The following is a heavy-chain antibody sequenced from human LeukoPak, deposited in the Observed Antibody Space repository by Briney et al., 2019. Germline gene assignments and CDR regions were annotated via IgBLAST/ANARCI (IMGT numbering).Heavy chain of an antibody. J-gene: IGHJ4*02. D-gene: IGHD2-2*01. V-gene: IGHV4-59*01. CDR2: INYSGST. Sequence: SETLSLTCTVSGGSISSYYWTWIRQPPGKGLEWMGYINYSGSTNYNPSLKSRVTVSVDTSKNQFSLKLSSVTAADTAVYYCARASVVVPAAMIGAEFDYWGQGTLVTVSS. CDR1: GGSISSYY. CDR3: ARASVVVPAAMIGAEFDY.